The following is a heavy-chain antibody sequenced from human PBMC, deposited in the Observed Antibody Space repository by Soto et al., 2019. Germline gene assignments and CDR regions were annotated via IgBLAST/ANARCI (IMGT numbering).Heavy chain of an antibody. D-gene: IGHD6-19*01. Sequence: QVQLQQWGAGLLKPSETLSLTCAVYGGSFSGYYWSWIRQPPGKGLEGIGEINHSGSTNYNPSLKSRVTISVDTSKNQFSLKLSSVTAADTAVYYCARWAAVAGTDYWGQGTLVTVSS. CDR2: INHSGST. J-gene: IGHJ4*02. CDR3: ARWAAVAGTDY. CDR1: GGSFSGYY. V-gene: IGHV4-34*01.